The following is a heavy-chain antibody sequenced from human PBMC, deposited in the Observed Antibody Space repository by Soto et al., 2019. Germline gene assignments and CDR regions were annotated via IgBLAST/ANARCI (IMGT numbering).Heavy chain of an antibody. V-gene: IGHV1-8*01. D-gene: IGHD3-3*01. Sequence: ASVKVSCTASGYTFTSYDINWVRQATGQGLEWMGWMNPNSGNTGYAQKFQGRVTMTRNTSISTAYMELSSLRSEDTAVYYCARTLRDLPVFDYWGQGTLVTVSS. CDR1: GYTFTSYD. J-gene: IGHJ4*02. CDR3: ARTLRDLPVFDY. CDR2: MNPNSGNT.